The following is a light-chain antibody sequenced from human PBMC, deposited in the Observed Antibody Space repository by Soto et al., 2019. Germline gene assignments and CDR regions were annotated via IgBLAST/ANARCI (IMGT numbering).Light chain of an antibody. CDR2: DAL. CDR3: QQSSGWRT. V-gene: IGKV3-11*01. CDR1: HIVRTY. J-gene: IGKJ4*01. Sequence: EIVLTQSPATLCLSPGERATLACRASHIVRTYLAWYQQKPCQAPRLLIYDALHRASDIPARFSGSGSGTDFTLIISNLEAEDFAVYYCQQSSGWRTFGGGTKVEIK.